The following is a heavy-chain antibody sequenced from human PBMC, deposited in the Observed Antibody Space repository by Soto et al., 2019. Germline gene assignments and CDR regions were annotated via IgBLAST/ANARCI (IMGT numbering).Heavy chain of an antibody. Sequence: PSETLSLTCTVSGGSISSGDYYWSWIRQPPGKGLEWIGYIYYSGSTYYNPSLKSRVTISVDTSKNQFPLKLSSVTAADTAVYYCARGGLRESYYFDYWGQGTLVTVSS. J-gene: IGHJ4*02. V-gene: IGHV4-30-4*01. CDR1: GGSISSGDYY. D-gene: IGHD3-16*01. CDR2: IYYSGST. CDR3: ARGGLRESYYFDY.